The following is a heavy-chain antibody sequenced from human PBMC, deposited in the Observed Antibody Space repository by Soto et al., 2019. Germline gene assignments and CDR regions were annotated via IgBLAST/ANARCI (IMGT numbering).Heavy chain of an antibody. CDR2: ISAYNGNT. Sequence: QVQLVQSGAEVMKPGASVKVSCKASGYTFTSYGISWVRQAPGQGLEWMGWISAYNGNTNYAQKLQGRVTMTTDTSTSTAYMELRSLRSDDTAVYYCARAAQLPIALAGPYWYFDLWGRGTLVTVSS. CDR1: GYTFTSYG. J-gene: IGHJ2*01. CDR3: ARAAQLPIALAGPYWYFDL. D-gene: IGHD6-19*01. V-gene: IGHV1-18*01.